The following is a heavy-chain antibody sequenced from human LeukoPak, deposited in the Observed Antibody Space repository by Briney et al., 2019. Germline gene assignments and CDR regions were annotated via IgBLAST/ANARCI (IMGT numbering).Heavy chain of an antibody. CDR2: IYGDGSRS. D-gene: IGHD3-16*01. CDR1: GFTFTTYL. J-gene: IGHJ4*02. Sequence: GGSLRLSCAASGFTFTTYLMHWVRQAPGKGLVWVSRIYGDGSRSNYADSVKGRFTISRDNARNTLYLQMNSLRAEDTALYYCARTSPTSHFDFWGQGTLVTVSS. V-gene: IGHV3-74*01. CDR3: ARTSPTSHFDF.